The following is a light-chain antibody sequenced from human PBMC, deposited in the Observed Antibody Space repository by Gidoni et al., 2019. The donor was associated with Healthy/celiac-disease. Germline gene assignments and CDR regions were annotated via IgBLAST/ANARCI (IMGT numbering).Light chain of an antibody. V-gene: IGKV3-11*01. CDR2: DAS. CDR1: QSVSSY. CDR3: QQRSNWLT. J-gene: IGKJ4*01. Sequence: EIVLTQSPATLSLSPGERATLSSRASQSVSSYLAWYQQKPCQAPRLLFYDASNRATGIPARFSGGGSGKDFTLTISSLEPEDFAVYYCQQRSNWLTFGGGTKVEIK.